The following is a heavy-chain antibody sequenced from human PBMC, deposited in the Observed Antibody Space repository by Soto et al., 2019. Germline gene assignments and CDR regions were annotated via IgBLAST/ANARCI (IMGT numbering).Heavy chain of an antibody. CDR3: ATISVASNTEY. CDR1: GCTFSSYA. Sequence: GSLRLSCAASGCTFSSYAMSWVRQAPGKGLEWVSSTTYNGAATYYGDSVRGRFTFSRDNSKNMLYLQMNSLTAGDTAVYYCATISVASNTEYWGQGTQVTVSS. CDR2: TTYNGAAT. V-gene: IGHV3-23*01. D-gene: IGHD5-12*01. J-gene: IGHJ4*02.